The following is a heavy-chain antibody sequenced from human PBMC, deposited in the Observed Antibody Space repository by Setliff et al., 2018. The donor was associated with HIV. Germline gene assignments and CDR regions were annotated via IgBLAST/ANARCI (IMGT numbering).Heavy chain of an antibody. V-gene: IGHV4-34*01. Sequence: PSETLSLTCTVSGASVSNGDYYWSWIRQTPGKGLEWIGENNHGGSTNYNPSLKSRVTISVDRSKNQFFLKLTSVTAADTAVYYCARGSYRGSGYFVRYFDSWAQGMLVTVSS. J-gene: IGHJ4*02. CDR3: ARGSYRGSGYFVRYFDS. D-gene: IGHD3-3*01. CDR1: GASVSNGDYY. CDR2: NNHGGST.